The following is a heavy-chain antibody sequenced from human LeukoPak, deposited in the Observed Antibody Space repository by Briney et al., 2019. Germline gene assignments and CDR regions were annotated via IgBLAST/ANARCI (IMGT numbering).Heavy chain of an antibody. CDR2: IINSGGTV. CDR3: SRVGRGVYGMDV. CDR1: GFTFSIHG. V-gene: IGHV3-48*02. Sequence: PGGSLRLSCAASGFTFSIHGMNWVRQAPGKGLGWVSYIINSGGTVYYTDSVQGRFTISRDNARNSLFLQMNSLRDEDTAVYYCSRVGRGVYGMDVWGQGPTVTVSS. D-gene: IGHD3-10*01. J-gene: IGHJ6*02.